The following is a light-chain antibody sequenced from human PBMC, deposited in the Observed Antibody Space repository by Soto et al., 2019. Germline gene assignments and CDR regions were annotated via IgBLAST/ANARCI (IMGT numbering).Light chain of an antibody. CDR1: QGISSY. V-gene: IGKV1-8*01. Sequence: AIRMTQSPSSLSASTGDRVTITCRASQGISSYLAWYQQKPGKAPKLLIYAASTFQSGVPSRFSGSESVTDFTLTISCLQSDDFATYYCQQYYSYPLTFGQGTKVEIK. J-gene: IGKJ1*01. CDR2: AAS. CDR3: QQYYSYPLT.